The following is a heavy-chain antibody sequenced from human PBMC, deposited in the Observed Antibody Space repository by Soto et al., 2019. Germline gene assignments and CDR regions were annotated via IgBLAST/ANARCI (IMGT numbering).Heavy chain of an antibody. J-gene: IGHJ5*02. V-gene: IGHV3-48*02. CDR2: ISSSSSTI. D-gene: IGHD3-10*01. Sequence: VSLRLSCAASGFTFSTYGMNWVRQAPGKGLEWVSYISSSSSTIYYADSVKGRFTISRDNAKNSLYLQMNSLRDEDTAVYYCARDPYYYGSGSYSNWFDPWGQGTLVTGS. CDR3: ARDPYYYGSGSYSNWFDP. CDR1: GFTFSTYG.